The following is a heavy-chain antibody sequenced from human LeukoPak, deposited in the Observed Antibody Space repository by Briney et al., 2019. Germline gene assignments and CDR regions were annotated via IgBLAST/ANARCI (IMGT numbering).Heavy chain of an antibody. CDR2: IYTSGST. Sequence: SETLSLTCTVSGGSISSYYWSWIRQPAGKGLEWIGRIYTSGSTNYNPSLKSRVTISVDTSKNQFSLKLSSVTAADTAVYYCARGVNIVVVSAAILADAFDIWGQGTMVTVSS. CDR3: ARGVNIVVVSAAILADAFDI. D-gene: IGHD2-2*01. CDR1: GGSISSYY. V-gene: IGHV4-4*07. J-gene: IGHJ3*02.